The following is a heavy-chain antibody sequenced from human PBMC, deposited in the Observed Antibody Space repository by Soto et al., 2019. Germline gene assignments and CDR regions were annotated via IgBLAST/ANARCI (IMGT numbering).Heavy chain of an antibody. CDR3: ARGYDVVTGYYGPYYFDC. J-gene: IGHJ4*02. CDR1: GFTFANYG. D-gene: IGHD3-9*01. CDR2: INWNGGSY. Sequence: GGSLRLSCVVSGFTFANYGMSWVRQAPGRGQEWVAGINWNGGSYGYIDSVKGRFTISRDNAKNSLYLQMNSLRAEDTALYSCARGYDVVTGYYGPYYFDCWGQGTVVTVSS. V-gene: IGHV3-20*04.